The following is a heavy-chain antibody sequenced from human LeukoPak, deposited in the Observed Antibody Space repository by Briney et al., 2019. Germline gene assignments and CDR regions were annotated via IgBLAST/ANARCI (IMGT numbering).Heavy chain of an antibody. CDR3: ARTTNYYDSSGYYFRYFDY. V-gene: IGHV3-23*01. Sequence: GGSLRLSCAASGFTFSSYAMSWVRQAPGKGLEWVSAISGSGGSTYYADSVKGRFTISRDNSKNTLYLQMNSLRAEDTAVYYCARTTNYYDSSGYYFRYFDYWGQGTLVTVSS. D-gene: IGHD3-22*01. CDR1: GFTFSSYA. J-gene: IGHJ4*02. CDR2: ISGSGGST.